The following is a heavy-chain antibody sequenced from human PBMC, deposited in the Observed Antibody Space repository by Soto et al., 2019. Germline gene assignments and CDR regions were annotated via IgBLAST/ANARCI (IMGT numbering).Heavy chain of an antibody. CDR3: ARQKFWSGYYTYYYYGMDV. D-gene: IGHD3-3*01. CDR1: GYSFTSYW. V-gene: IGHV5-51*01. Sequence: GESLKISCKGSGYSFTSYWIGWVRQMPGKGLEWMGIIYPGDSDTRYSPSFQSQVTISADKSISTAYLQWSSLKASDTAMYYCARQKFWSGYYTYYYYGMDVWGQGTTVTVSS. CDR2: IYPGDSDT. J-gene: IGHJ6*02.